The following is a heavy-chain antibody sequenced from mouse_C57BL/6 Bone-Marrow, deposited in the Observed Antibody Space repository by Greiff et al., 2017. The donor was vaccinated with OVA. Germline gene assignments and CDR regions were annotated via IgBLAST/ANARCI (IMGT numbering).Heavy chain of an antibody. CDR3: ARGGTSPVAY. CDR2: INPSTGGT. J-gene: IGHJ3*01. CDR1: GYSFTGYY. V-gene: IGHV1-42*01. Sequence: EVQLQESGPELVKPGASVKISCKASGYSFTGYYMNWVKQSPEKSLEWIGEINPSTGGTTYNQKFKAKATLTVDKSSSTAYMQLKSLTSEDSAVYCCARGGTSPVAYWGQGTLVTVSA. D-gene: IGHD4-1*01.